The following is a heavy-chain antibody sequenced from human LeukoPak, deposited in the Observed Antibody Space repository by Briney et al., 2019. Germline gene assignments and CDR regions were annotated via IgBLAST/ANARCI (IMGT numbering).Heavy chain of an antibody. CDR3: ATYLGADYGSGYKGVFDY. V-gene: IGHV7-4-1*02. Sequence: ASVKVSCKASGYTFTSYAMNWVRQAPGQGLDWMGWINTNTGNPTYAQGFTGRFVFSLDTSVSTAYLQISSLKAEDTAVYYCATYLGADYGSGYKGVFDYWGQGTLVTVSS. CDR1: GYTFTSYA. D-gene: IGHD3-10*01. CDR2: INTNTGNP. J-gene: IGHJ4*02.